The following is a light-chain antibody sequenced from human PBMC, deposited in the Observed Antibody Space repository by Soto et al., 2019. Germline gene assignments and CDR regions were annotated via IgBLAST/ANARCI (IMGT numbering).Light chain of an antibody. CDR1: SGDIGSYNR. J-gene: IGLJ1*01. V-gene: IGLV2-14*01. Sequence: QSVLTQPASVSGSPGQSITISCTGTSGDIGSYNRVSWYQQHPGKAPKLIIYEVTDWPSGVSNRFSGPKSGNTASLTISGLQAEDEAEYYCSSYTNINTRACVFGTGTKLTVL. CDR2: EVT. CDR3: SSYTNINTRACV.